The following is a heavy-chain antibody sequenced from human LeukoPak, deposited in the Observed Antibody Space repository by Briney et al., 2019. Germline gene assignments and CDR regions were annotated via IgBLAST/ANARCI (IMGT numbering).Heavy chain of an antibody. CDR1: GYTFTGYY. V-gene: IGHV1-2*02. CDR3: ARRAIQSGAYYFDY. J-gene: IGHJ4*02. D-gene: IGHD3-10*01. Sequence: ASVTVSFKTSGYTFTGYYIQWVRQAPGQGLEWMGWITPNSGGTNYAQKFQGRVTMTSDTSIRTVYMELSRLASDDTAVYYCARRAIQSGAYYFDYWGQGTLVTVSS. CDR2: ITPNSGGT.